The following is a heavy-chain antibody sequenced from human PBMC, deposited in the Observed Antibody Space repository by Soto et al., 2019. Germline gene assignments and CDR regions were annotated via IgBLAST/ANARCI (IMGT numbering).Heavy chain of an antibody. D-gene: IGHD1-26*01. CDR1: GFTFSSYG. CDR2: ISGSGGRI. Sequence: EVQLLESGGGLVQPGGSLRLSCAASGFTFSSYGMNWVGQAPGKGLEWVSLISGSGGRIYYADSVKGRFTISRDDSKNTLYLQVNSLRAEDTAIYYCAKDLSGSYSSYGMDVWGQGTTVTVSS. J-gene: IGHJ6*02. V-gene: IGHV3-23*01. CDR3: AKDLSGSYSSYGMDV.